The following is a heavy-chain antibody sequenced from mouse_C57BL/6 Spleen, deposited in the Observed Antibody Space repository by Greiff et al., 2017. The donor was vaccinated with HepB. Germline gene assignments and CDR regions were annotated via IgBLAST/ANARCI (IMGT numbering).Heavy chain of an antibody. Sequence: VQCQQPGPGLVQPAQSLSITCTVLGSPLTSYGVLGFRQSPGKGLEWLGVIWSGGSTDYNAAFISRLSISTEKSKSKVFCKMNSLQADDTAMYYWAKNCSGGSYFDYWGQGTTLTVSS. V-gene: IGHV2-2*01. CDR1: GSPLTSYG. J-gene: IGHJ2*01. CDR3: AKNCSGGSYFDY. D-gene: IGHD1-1*02. CDR2: IWSGGST.